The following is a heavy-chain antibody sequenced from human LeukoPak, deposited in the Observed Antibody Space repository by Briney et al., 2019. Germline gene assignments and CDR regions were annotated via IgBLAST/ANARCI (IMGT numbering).Heavy chain of an antibody. CDR1: GFTFSSYA. Sequence: GGSLTLSCAASGFTFSSYARSWVRQAPGKGLEWVSSISGSDGTTYYADSVKGRFTISRDNSKYTLSLQMNSLRTEETAVYCFAKVDNWKYGHHDFWGQGTLVTVSS. V-gene: IGHV3-23*01. J-gene: IGHJ4*02. CDR2: ISGSDGTT. CDR3: AKVDNWKYGHHDF. D-gene: IGHD1-1*01.